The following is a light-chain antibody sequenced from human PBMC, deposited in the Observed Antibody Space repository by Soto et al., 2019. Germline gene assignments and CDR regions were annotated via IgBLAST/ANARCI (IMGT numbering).Light chain of an antibody. V-gene: IGKV1-33*01. CDR1: QSISSW. CDR3: QQYDNLPLT. CDR2: DAS. Sequence: DIHMTQSPATLSASVLDRVSITCRASQSISSWVAWYQQKPGKAPKLLIYDASNFETGVPSRFSGSGSGTDFTFTISSLQPEDIATYYCQQYDNLPLTFGQGTRLEIK. J-gene: IGKJ5*01.